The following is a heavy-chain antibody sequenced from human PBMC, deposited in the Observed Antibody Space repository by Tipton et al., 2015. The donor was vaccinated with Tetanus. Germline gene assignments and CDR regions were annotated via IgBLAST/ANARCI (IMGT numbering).Heavy chain of an antibody. V-gene: IGHV3-7*01. CDR3: AREQRSTWNTN. CDR2: IKQDGSEK. Sequence: SLRLSCAASGFTVSSNYMSWVRQAPGKGLEWVANIKQDGSEKYYVDSVKGRFTISRDNAKNSLYLQMNSLRAEDTAVYYCAREQRSTWNTNWGQGTLVTVSS. J-gene: IGHJ4*02. CDR1: GFTVSSNY. D-gene: IGHD6-13*01.